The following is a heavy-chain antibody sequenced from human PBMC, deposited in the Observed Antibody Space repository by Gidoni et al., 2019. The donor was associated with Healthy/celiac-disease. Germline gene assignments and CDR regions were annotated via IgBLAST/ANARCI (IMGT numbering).Heavy chain of an antibody. CDR3: ARDPFLGGRFDY. V-gene: IGHV3-21*06. Sequence: EVQLVESGGGLVTPGGSLRLSCAASGFPFSSYSMNWVRQAPGKGLEWVSSISSSSSYIYYADSVKGRFTISRDNAKNSLYLQMNSLRAEDTAVYYCARDPFLGGRFDYWGQGTLVTVSS. CDR1: GFPFSSYS. CDR2: ISSSSSYI. D-gene: IGHD3-10*01. J-gene: IGHJ4*02.